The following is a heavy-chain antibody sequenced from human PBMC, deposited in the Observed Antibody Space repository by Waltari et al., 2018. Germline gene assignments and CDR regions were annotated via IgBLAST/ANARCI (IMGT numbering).Heavy chain of an antibody. D-gene: IGHD2-2*01. CDR3: AIGYCSSTSCFNFDY. Sequence: QLQLQESGPGLVKPSETLSLTCTVSGGSISSSSYYWGWIRQPPGQGLAWIGSIYYSGSTYYNPPLKSRVTISVDTSKNQFSLKLSSVTAADTAVYYCAIGYCSSTSCFNFDYWGQGTLVTVSS. CDR2: IYYSGST. V-gene: IGHV4-39*07. J-gene: IGHJ4*02. CDR1: GGSISSSSYY.